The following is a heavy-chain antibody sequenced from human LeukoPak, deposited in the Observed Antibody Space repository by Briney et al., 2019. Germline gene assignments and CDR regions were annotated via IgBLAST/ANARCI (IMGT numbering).Heavy chain of an antibody. CDR3: ARALLEQQLVVPPGY. Sequence: QAGGSLRLSCAASGFTFSSYAMHWVRQAPGKGLEWVAVISYDGSNKYYADSVKGRFTISRDNSKNTLYLQMNSLRAEDTAVYYCARALLEQQLVVPPGYWGQGTLVTVSS. J-gene: IGHJ4*02. CDR1: GFTFSSYA. V-gene: IGHV3-30-3*01. CDR2: ISYDGSNK. D-gene: IGHD6-13*01.